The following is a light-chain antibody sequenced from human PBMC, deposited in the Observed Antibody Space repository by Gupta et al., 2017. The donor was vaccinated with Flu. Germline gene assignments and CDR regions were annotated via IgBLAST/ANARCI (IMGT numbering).Light chain of an antibody. V-gene: IGKV3-11*01. CDR3: QQHSNWPMYT. Sequence: EIVLTQSPATLSLSPGERATLSCRASQSVSSYLAWYQQKPGQAPRLLIYDASNRDTGIPARFSGSGSGTDFTLTISSREPEDFAVYYCQQHSNWPMYTFGQGTKMEIK. CDR1: QSVSSY. CDR2: DAS. J-gene: IGKJ2*01.